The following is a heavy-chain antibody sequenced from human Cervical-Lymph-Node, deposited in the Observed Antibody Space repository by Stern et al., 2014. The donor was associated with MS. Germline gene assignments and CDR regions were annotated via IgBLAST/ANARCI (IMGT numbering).Heavy chain of an antibody. CDR3: ASVSGSAEFYGMDV. CDR1: GGSISSGSYY. J-gene: IGHJ6*02. D-gene: IGHD3-10*01. CDR2: IYTSGSP. V-gene: IGHV4-61*02. Sequence: QVQLQESAPGLVKPSQTLYLTCTVSGGSISSGSYYWSWIRQPAGKGLEWMGYIYTSGSPSYTPPRESRVPISVDPSKTQFPRKLSFVTAADTAIYYCASVSGSAEFYGMDVWGQGTTVTVSS.